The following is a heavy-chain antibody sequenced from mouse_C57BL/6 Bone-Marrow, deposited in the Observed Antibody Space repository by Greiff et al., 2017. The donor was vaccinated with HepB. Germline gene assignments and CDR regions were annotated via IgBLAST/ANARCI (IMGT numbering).Heavy chain of an antibody. CDR1: GFTFSSYA. V-gene: IGHV5-9-1*02. J-gene: IGHJ4*01. Sequence: EVQRVESGEGLVKPGGSLKLSCAASGFTFSSYAMSWVRQTPEKRLEWVAYISSGGDYIYYADTVKGRFTISRDNARNTLYLQMSSLKSEDTAMYYCTRVPHYYGSSYHYYAMDYWGQGTSVTVSS. D-gene: IGHD1-1*01. CDR3: TRVPHYYGSSYHYYAMDY. CDR2: ISSGGDYI.